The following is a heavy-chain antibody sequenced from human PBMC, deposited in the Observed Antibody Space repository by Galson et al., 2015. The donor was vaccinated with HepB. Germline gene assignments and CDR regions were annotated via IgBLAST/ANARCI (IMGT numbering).Heavy chain of an antibody. V-gene: IGHV3-21*01. D-gene: IGHD2-2*01. CDR2: ISSSSSYI. CDR1: GFTFSSYS. Sequence: SLRLSCAASGFTFSSYSMNWVRQAPGKGLEWVSSISSSSSYIYYADSVKGRFTISRDNAKNSLYLQMNSLRAEDTAVYYCARDSSYQLLFGYWGQGTLVTVSS. CDR3: ARDSSYQLLFGY. J-gene: IGHJ4*02.